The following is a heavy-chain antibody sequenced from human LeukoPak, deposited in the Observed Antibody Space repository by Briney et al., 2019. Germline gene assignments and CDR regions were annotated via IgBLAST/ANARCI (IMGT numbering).Heavy chain of an antibody. J-gene: IGHJ4*02. D-gene: IGHD6-13*01. CDR2: INHSGST. V-gene: IGHV4-34*01. CDR1: GGSFSGYY. Sequence: PSETLSLTCAVYGGSFSGYYWSWIRQPPGKGLEWIGEINHSGSTNYNPSLKSRVTISVDTPKNQFSLKLSSVTAADTAVYYCARPIAAAGDYWGQGTLVTVSS. CDR3: ARPIAAAGDY.